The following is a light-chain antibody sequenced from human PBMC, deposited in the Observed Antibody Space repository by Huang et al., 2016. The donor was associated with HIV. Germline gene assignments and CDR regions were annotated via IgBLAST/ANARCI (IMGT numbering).Light chain of an antibody. CDR2: DAS. J-gene: IGKJ3*01. Sequence: EIVLTQSPATLSLSPGERATLSCRASQSVSSYLAWSQQKPGQAPRLLIYDASNRATGIPARFSGSGSGTDFTLTISSLEPEDCAVYYCQQRSNWPPIFTFGPGTKVDIK. CDR3: QQRSNWPPIFT. CDR1: QSVSSY. V-gene: IGKV3-11*01.